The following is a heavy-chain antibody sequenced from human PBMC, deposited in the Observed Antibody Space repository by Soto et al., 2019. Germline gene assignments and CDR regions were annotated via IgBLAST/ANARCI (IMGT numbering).Heavy chain of an antibody. CDR3: ARVPYSSGSFDY. D-gene: IGHD6-19*01. Sequence: EVQLVESGEGLVQPGGSLRLSCAASGFTFSSYSMNWVRQAPGKGLEWVSYISSGSSTIYYADSVKGRFTISRDNAKNSLYLQMNSLRAEDTAVYYCARVPYSSGSFDYWGQGTLVTVSS. CDR1: GFTFSSYS. V-gene: IGHV3-48*01. J-gene: IGHJ4*02. CDR2: ISSGSSTI.